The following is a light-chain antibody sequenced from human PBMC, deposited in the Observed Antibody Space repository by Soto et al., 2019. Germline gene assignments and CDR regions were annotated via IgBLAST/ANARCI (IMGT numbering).Light chain of an antibody. J-gene: IGLJ3*02. V-gene: IGLV2-23*01. CDR1: SSDVGSYNL. CDR2: EGS. Sequence: QSALTQPASVSGSPGQSITISCTGSSSDVGSYNLVSWHQQYPGKAPTLMMYEGSKRPSGVSNCFSGSKSGNTSSLTISGRHAEDEADYYCCSYAGRSTLVFGGGTKVTVL. CDR3: CSYAGRSTLV.